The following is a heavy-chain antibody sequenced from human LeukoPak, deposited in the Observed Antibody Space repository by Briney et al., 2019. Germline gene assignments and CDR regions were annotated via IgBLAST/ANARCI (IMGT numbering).Heavy chain of an antibody. Sequence: PGGSLRLSCAASGFTFDDYAMHWVRQAPGKGLEWVSGISWNSGSIGYADSVKGRFTNSRDNAKNSLYLQMNSLRAEDTALYYCAKDMFGTYYDFWSGPTNYYYGMDVWGQGTTVTVSS. J-gene: IGHJ6*02. CDR1: GFTFDDYA. V-gene: IGHV3-9*01. D-gene: IGHD3-3*01. CDR3: AKDMFGTYYDFWSGPTNYYYGMDV. CDR2: ISWNSGSI.